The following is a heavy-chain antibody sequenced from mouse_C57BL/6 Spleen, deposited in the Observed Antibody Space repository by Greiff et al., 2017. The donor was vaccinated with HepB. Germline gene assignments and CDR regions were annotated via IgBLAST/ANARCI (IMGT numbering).Heavy chain of an antibody. J-gene: IGHJ4*01. Sequence: VQLKQSGPGMVKPSQSLSLTCTVTGYSITSGYDWHCIRHFPGNKLEWMGYISYSGSTNYNPSLKSRISITHDTSKNHFFLKLNSVTTEDTATYYCARDGRGMDYWGQGTSVTVSS. CDR1: GYSITSGYD. CDR3: ARDGRGMDY. CDR2: ISYSGST. V-gene: IGHV3-1*01.